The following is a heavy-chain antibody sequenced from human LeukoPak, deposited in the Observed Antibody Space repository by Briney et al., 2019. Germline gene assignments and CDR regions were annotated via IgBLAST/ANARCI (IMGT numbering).Heavy chain of an antibody. CDR2: IYSGST. CDR3: AREHYFYHMDA. V-gene: IGHV3-53*01. Sequence: GGSLRLSCTVSGFTVTSNSMSWVRQAPGKGLEWVSFIYSGSTHYSDSVKGRFTISRDNAENSLYLQMNSPRAEDTAVYYCAREHYFYHMDAWGEGTTVTVSS. J-gene: IGHJ6*03. CDR1: GFTVTSNS.